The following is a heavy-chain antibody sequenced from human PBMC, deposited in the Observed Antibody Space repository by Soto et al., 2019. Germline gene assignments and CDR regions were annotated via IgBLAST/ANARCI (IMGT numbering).Heavy chain of an antibody. Sequence: GASVKVSCKASGGTFSSYAISWVRQAPGQGLEWMGRIIPILGIANYAQKFQGRVTITADKSTSTAYMELSSLRSEDTAVYYCARSRGGGVGRPIYWGQGTLVTSPQ. CDR1: GGTFSSYA. CDR3: ARSRGGGVGRPIY. D-gene: IGHD3-3*01. V-gene: IGHV1-69*04. J-gene: IGHJ4*02. CDR2: IIPILGIA.